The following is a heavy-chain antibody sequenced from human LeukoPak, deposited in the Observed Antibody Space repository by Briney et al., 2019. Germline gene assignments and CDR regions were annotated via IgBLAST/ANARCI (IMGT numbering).Heavy chain of an antibody. D-gene: IGHD1-7*01. Sequence: PGGSLRLSCAASGFTFSSYWMSWVRQAPGKGLEWVANIKQDGSEKYYVDSVKGRFTISRDNAKNSLYLQMNSLRAEDTAVYYCAREPREYYNWNYVDGWGQGTLVTVSS. CDR3: AREPREYYNWNYVDG. J-gene: IGHJ4*02. V-gene: IGHV3-7*01. CDR1: GFTFSSYW. CDR2: IKQDGSEK.